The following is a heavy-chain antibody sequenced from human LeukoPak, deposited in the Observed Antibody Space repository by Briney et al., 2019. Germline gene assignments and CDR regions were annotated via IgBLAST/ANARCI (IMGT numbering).Heavy chain of an antibody. V-gene: IGHV4-34*01. CDR2: INHSGST. CDR3: ASPGQRLGRGGGDALDS. D-gene: IGHD3-10*01. Sequence: SETLSLTCPVHGGSFSGQYCSWTRFPQGTRPERTGEINHSGSTNYNPSLRRLDTIAVDTSMSQCTLKLSSVAAADTAVYYCASPGQRLGRGGGDALDSWGQGIMVTASS. J-gene: IGHJ3*02. CDR1: GGSFSGQY.